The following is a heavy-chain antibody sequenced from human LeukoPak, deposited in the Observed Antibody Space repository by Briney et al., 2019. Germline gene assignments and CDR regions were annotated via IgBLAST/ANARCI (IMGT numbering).Heavy chain of an antibody. V-gene: IGHV1-2*02. CDR3: ARIEGGAGSTSD. Sequence: ASVTVSCTTSGYIFTAYYIHWVRQAPGQGLEWMGFINTNTGGPNYAQKFQGRVTMTRDTSINTAYMELSGLSSDDTALYYCARIEGGAGSTSDWGRGTLVTVSS. CDR2: INTNTGGP. D-gene: IGHD6-19*01. CDR1: GYIFTAYY. J-gene: IGHJ4*02.